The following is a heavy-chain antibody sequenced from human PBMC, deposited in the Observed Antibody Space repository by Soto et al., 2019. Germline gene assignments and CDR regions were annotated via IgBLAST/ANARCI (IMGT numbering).Heavy chain of an antibody. J-gene: IGHJ3*02. Sequence: GGSLRLSCAASGFTFSSYAMHWVRQAPGKGLEWVAVISYDGSNKYYAGSVKGRYTISRDNSKNTLYLQMNSMRAEDTAECSCARAPIVGAVGDDAFDNWGQGTMVTVSS. D-gene: IGHD1-26*01. CDR3: ARAPIVGAVGDDAFDN. CDR2: ISYDGSNK. CDR1: GFTFSSYA. V-gene: IGHV3-30*04.